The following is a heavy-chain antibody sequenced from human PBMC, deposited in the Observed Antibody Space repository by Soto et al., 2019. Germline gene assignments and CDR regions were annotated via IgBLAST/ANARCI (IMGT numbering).Heavy chain of an antibody. Sequence: SETLSLTCTVSGGSISSYQWSWIRQPPGKGLEWIGYIYYSGSTNYNPSLKSRVTISVDTSKNQFSLRLGSVTAADTAVYFCASRLMTSGATPFDNWGQGSPVTSPQ. CDR2: IYYSGST. J-gene: IGHJ4*02. CDR1: GGSISSYQ. D-gene: IGHD4-17*01. V-gene: IGHV4-59*08. CDR3: ASRLMTSGATPFDN.